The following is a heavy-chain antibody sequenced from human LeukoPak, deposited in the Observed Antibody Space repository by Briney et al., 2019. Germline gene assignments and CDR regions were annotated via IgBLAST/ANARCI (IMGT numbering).Heavy chain of an antibody. D-gene: IGHD3-10*01. CDR3: ARAGSGSYYNIDY. V-gene: IGHV4-39*07. CDR2: IYYSGST. J-gene: IGHJ4*02. CDR1: GGSISSSSYY. Sequence: SETLSLTCTVSGGSISSSSYYWGWIRQPPGKGLEWIGSIYYSGSTYYSPSLQSRVTISLDTSKNQFSLKLSSVTAADTAVYYCARAGSGSYYNIDYWGQGTLVTVSS.